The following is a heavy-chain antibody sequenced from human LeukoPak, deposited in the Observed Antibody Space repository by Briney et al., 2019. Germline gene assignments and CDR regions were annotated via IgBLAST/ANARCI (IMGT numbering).Heavy chain of an antibody. Sequence: SETLSLTCAVYGGSFSGYYWSWIRQPPGRGLEWIGEINHSGSTNYNPSLKGRVTISVDTYKNQFRLKLSSVTAADTAVYYCARASTLRIAAAWWELLRAYFDYWGQGNLVTVSS. CDR2: INHSGST. CDR1: GGSFSGYY. D-gene: IGHD1-26*01. J-gene: IGHJ4*02. V-gene: IGHV4-34*01. CDR3: ARASTLRIAAAWWELLRAYFDY.